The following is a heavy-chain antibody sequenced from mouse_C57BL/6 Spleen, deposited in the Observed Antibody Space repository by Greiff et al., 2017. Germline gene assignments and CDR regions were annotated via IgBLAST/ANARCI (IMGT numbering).Heavy chain of an antibody. V-gene: IGHV1-80*01. Sequence: QVQLQQSGAELVKPGASVKISCKASGYAFSSYWMNWVKQRPGKGLEWIGQIYPGDGDTNDNGKFKGKATLTADKSSSTAYMQLSSLTSEDSAVYFCARMITTVVYFDYWGQGTTLTVSS. D-gene: IGHD1-1*01. CDR1: GYAFSSYW. J-gene: IGHJ2*01. CDR2: IYPGDGDT. CDR3: ARMITTVVYFDY.